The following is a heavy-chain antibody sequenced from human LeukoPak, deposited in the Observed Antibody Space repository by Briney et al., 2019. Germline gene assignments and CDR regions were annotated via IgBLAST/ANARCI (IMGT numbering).Heavy chain of an antibody. CDR3: ARDQTTVTTAAWYFDL. CDR1: GYSISSGYY. CDR2: IYHSGST. J-gene: IGHJ2*01. V-gene: IGHV4-38-2*02. D-gene: IGHD4-17*01. Sequence: SETLSLTCAVSGYSISSGYYWGWIRQPPGKGLEWIGSIYHSGSTYYNPSLKSRVTISVDTSKNQFSLKLSSVTASDTAVYYCARDQTTVTTAAWYFDLWGRGTLVTVSS.